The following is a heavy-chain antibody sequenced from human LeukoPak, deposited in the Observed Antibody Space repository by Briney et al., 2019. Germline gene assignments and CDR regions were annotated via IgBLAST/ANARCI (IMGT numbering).Heavy chain of an antibody. V-gene: IGHV3-30*14. CDR1: GFTFSSYA. D-gene: IGHD2/OR15-2a*01. CDR2: ISYDGSNK. J-gene: IGHJ4*02. CDR3: ARDPAEYYSGPFDY. Sequence: PGGSLRLSCAASGFTFSSYAMHWVRQAPGKGLEWVAVISYDGSNKYYADSVKGRFTISRDNSKNTLYLQMGSLRAEDMAVYYCARDPAEYYSGPFDYWGQGTLVTVSS.